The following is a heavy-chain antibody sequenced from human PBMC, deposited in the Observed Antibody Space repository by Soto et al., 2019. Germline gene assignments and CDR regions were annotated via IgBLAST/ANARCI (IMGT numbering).Heavy chain of an antibody. V-gene: IGHV3-11*01. Sequence: PGGSLRLSSAASGFNFSDYYMSWIRQAPGKGLEWVSYISSSGSTIYYADSVKGRFTISRDNAKNSLYLQMNSLRAEDTAVYYWGRVGYRSSGYDYYGRDVWGKGTTVPVSS. J-gene: IGHJ6*04. D-gene: IGHD6-13*01. CDR2: ISSSGSTI. CDR1: GFNFSDYY. CDR3: GRVGYRSSGYDYYGRDV.